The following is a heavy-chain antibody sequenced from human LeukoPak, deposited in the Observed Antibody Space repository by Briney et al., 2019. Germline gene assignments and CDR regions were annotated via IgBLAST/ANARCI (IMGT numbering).Heavy chain of an antibody. CDR1: GFTFSSYS. CDR2: ISSSSSTI. J-gene: IGHJ3*02. CDR3: ARSSYGDYVVWGAFDI. D-gene: IGHD4-17*01. V-gene: IGHV3-48*04. Sequence: GGSLRLSCAASGFTFSSYSMNWVRQAPGKGLEWVSYISSSSSTIYYADSVKGRFTISRDNAKNSLYLQMNSLRAEDTAVYYCARSSYGDYVVWGAFDIWGQGTMVTVSS.